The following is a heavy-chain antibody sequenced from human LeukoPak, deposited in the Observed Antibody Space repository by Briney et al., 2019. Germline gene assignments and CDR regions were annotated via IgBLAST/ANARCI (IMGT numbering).Heavy chain of an antibody. CDR3: ARADSSGWSLDSGSFDY. CDR2: ISYDGSNK. J-gene: IGHJ4*02. Sequence: GGSLRLSCAASGFTFSSYAMHWVRQAPGKGLEWVAVISYDGSNKYYADSVKGRFTIPRDNSKNTLYLQMNSLRAEDTAVYYCARADSSGWSLDSGSFDYWGQGTLVTVSS. V-gene: IGHV3-30-3*01. CDR1: GFTFSSYA. D-gene: IGHD6-19*01.